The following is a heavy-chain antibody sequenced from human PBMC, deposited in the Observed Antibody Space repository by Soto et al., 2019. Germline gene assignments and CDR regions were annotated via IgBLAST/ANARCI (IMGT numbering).Heavy chain of an antibody. J-gene: IGHJ4*02. CDR3: AKECSSGWYFFDY. V-gene: IGHV3-23*01. CDR1: GFTFSSYA. CDR2: ISGSGGSA. D-gene: IGHD6-19*01. Sequence: EVQLLDSGGGLVQPGGSLRLSCAASGFTFSSYAMSWVRQSPGKGLEWVSTISGSGGSAYYADSMKGRLTISRDNSKNTVYLQMNSLRAEDTAVYYWAKECSSGWYFFDYWGQGTLVTVSS.